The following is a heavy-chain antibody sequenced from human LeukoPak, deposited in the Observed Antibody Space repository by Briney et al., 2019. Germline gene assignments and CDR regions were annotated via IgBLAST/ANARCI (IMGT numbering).Heavy chain of an antibody. CDR2: ISSSGTYI. Sequence: PGGSLRLSCAASGFTFSSYSMNWVRQAPGKGLEWVSSISSSGTYIYYADSMKGRFTISRDNAKNSLYLQMNSLRAEDTAVYYCARDSPQVSESLCYYYYMDVWGKGTTVTVSS. CDR3: ARDSPQVSESLCYYYYMDV. J-gene: IGHJ6*03. V-gene: IGHV3-21*01. D-gene: IGHD2-2*01. CDR1: GFTFSSYS.